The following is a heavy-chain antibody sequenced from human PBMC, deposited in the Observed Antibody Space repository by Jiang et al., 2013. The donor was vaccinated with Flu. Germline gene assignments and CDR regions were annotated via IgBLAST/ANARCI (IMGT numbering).Heavy chain of an antibody. Sequence: SGSGLVKPSETLSLTCTVSGGSISSSSYYWGWIRQPPGKGLEWIGSIYYSGSTYYNPSLKSRVTISVDTSKNQFSLKLSSVTAADTAVYYCARRDGGNSDSDYWGQGTLVTVSS. V-gene: IGHV4-39*01. CDR3: ARRDGGNSDSDY. D-gene: IGHD4-23*01. CDR1: GGSISSSSYY. J-gene: IGHJ4*02. CDR2: IYYSGST.